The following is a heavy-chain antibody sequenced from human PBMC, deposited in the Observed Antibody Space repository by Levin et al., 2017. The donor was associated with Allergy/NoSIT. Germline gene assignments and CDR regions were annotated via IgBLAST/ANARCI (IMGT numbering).Heavy chain of an antibody. CDR2: IKRDGSEK. Sequence: GESLKISCAGSGVALNNYWMSWLRQVPGKGLEWVANIKRDGSEKYYVNSVKGRFTISRDNAENSLYLQMSSLRAEDTAIYYCASHRLDDDHSRYRSFDYWGQGTLVTVSS. CDR3: ASHRLDDDHSRYRSFDY. J-gene: IGHJ4*02. CDR1: GVALNNYW. V-gene: IGHV3-7*02. D-gene: IGHD3-16*02.